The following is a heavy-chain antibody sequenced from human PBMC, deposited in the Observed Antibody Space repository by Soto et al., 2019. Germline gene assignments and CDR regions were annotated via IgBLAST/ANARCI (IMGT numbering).Heavy chain of an antibody. Sequence: QVQLVESGGAVVQPGRSLRLSCAASGFTFSSYGMHWVRQAPGKGLEWVAVIWYDGSDKYYADSLKGRFTISRDNSKNTVYLQMHSLRAEDTAVYYCARDQGSSRPGRGGYFDYWGQGTLVTVSS. J-gene: IGHJ4*02. CDR3: ARDQGSSRPGRGGYFDY. CDR2: IWYDGSDK. D-gene: IGHD6-13*01. CDR1: GFTFSSYG. V-gene: IGHV3-33*01.